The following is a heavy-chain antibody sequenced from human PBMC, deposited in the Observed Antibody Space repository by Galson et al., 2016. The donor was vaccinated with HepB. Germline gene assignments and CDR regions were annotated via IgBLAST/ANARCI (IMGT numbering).Heavy chain of an antibody. V-gene: IGHV3-30-3*01. Sequence: SLRLSCAASGFTLSKYHMHWVRQAPGKGLEWVALSFHDEDYTYYPDSVKGRFTTSRDNTKGTLYLHMNSLRDEDTAIYYCTREANDAFDIWGQATMVTVSS. CDR2: SFHDEDYT. CDR1: GFTLSKYH. J-gene: IGHJ3*02. CDR3: TREANDAFDI.